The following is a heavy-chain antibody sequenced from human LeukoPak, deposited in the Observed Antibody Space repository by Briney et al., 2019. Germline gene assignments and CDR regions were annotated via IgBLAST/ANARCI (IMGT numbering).Heavy chain of an antibody. D-gene: IGHD1-26*01. J-gene: IGHJ4*02. CDR3: ARYDASWELLRFFDY. CDR1: GGSISSSSYY. Sequence: TSETLSLTCTVSGGSISSSSYYWGWIRQPPGKGLEWIGSIYYSGSTYYNPSLKSRVTISVDTSKNQFSLKLSSVTAADTAVYYCARYDASWELLRFFDYWGQGTLVTVSS. CDR2: IYYSGST. V-gene: IGHV4-39*01.